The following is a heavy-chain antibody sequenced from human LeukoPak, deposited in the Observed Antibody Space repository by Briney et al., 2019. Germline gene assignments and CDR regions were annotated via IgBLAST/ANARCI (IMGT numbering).Heavy chain of an antibody. J-gene: IGHJ5*02. CDR2: MNPNSSNT. Sequence: ASVKVSCKASGYTFTSYDINWVRQATGQGLEWMGWMNPNSSNTGYAQKFQGRVTMTSNTSISTAYMELSSLRSEDTAVYYCARYNLDRRYNWFDPWGQGTLVTVSS. D-gene: IGHD1-1*01. V-gene: IGHV1-8*01. CDR1: GYTFTSYD. CDR3: ARYNLDRRYNWFDP.